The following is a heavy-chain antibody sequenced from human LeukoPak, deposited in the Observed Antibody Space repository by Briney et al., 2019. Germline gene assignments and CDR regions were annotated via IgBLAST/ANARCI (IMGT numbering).Heavy chain of an antibody. CDR3: ARGRSSGHDY. CDR1: GSTFTIYD. CDR2: MNPNSGNR. V-gene: IGHV1-8*03. D-gene: IGHD3-22*01. J-gene: IGHJ4*02. Sequence: AVKVSFTSSGSTFTIYDINWVRAAPGQGLGWVGWMNPNSGNRGYAHKDQGRGTITRNTSISTAYMELSSLRSEDTAVYYCARGRSSGHDYWGQGTLVTVSS.